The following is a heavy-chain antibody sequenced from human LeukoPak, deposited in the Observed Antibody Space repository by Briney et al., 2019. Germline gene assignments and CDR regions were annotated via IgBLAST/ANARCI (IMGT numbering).Heavy chain of an antibody. V-gene: IGHV4-59*08. CDR2: IYYSGST. J-gene: IGHJ5*02. D-gene: IGHD2-8*01. Sequence: SETLSLTCTVSGGSISSYYWSWIRQPPGKGLEWIGYIYYSGSTNYNPSLKSRVTISVDTSKNQFSLKLSSVTAADTAVYYCARHGPCTNGVCYENWFDPWGQGTLVTVSS. CDR1: GGSISSYY. CDR3: ARHGPCTNGVCYENWFDP.